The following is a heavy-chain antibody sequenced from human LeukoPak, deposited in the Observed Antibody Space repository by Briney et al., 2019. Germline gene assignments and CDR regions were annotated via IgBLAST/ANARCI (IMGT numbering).Heavy chain of an antibody. D-gene: IGHD1-14*01. Sequence: GGSLRLSCAASGFTVSSNYMTWVRQAPGKGLERVSITYSGGSTYYADSVKGRFTISRDNSKNTLYLQMDSLRTEGTAAYFCTRNPDHTYYFDYWGPGNLVSVSS. CDR2: TYSGGST. CDR1: GFTVSSNY. V-gene: IGHV3-66*01. J-gene: IGHJ4*02. CDR3: TRNPDHTYYFDY.